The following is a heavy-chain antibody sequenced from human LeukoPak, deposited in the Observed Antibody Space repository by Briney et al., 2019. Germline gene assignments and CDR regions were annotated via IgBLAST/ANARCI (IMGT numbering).Heavy chain of an antibody. J-gene: IGHJ5*02. Sequence: PSETLCLTCTVSGGSISSYYWSWIRQPPGKGLEWIGCIYYSGSTNYNPSLKSRVSISIDTSKSQFSLKVSSVTAADTAVYYCARHGTTGTNLNWFDPWGQGPLVTVTA. D-gene: IGHD1-1*01. CDR3: ARHGTTGTNLNWFDP. CDR1: GGSISSYY. CDR2: IYYSGST. V-gene: IGHV4-59*01.